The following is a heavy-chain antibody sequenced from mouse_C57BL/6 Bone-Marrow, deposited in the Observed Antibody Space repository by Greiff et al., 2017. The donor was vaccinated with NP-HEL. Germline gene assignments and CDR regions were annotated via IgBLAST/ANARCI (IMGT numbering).Heavy chain of an antibody. CDR2: IDPSDSYT. CDR1: GYTFTSYW. Sequence: QVQLQQSGAELVMPGASVKLSCKASGYTFTSYWMHWVKQRPGQGLEWIGEIDPSDSYTNYNQKFKGKSTLTVDKSSSTAYMQLSSLTSEDSAVYYCARALYGNRPNYYFDCWGKGTTLTVSS. D-gene: IGHD2-1*01. J-gene: IGHJ2*01. CDR3: ARALYGNRPNYYFDC. V-gene: IGHV1-69*01.